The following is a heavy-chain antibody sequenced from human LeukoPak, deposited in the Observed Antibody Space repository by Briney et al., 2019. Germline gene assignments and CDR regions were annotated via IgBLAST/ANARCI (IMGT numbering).Heavy chain of an antibody. CDR2: ISSSSSYI. J-gene: IGHJ4*02. D-gene: IGHD2-2*01. CDR1: GFTFSSYS. CDR3: VVIASWADFDY. Sequence: GGSLRLSCAASGFTFSSYSMNWVRQAPGKGLEWVSSISSSSSYIYYADSVKGRFTISRDNARNSLYLQMNSLRAEDTAVYYCVVIASWADFDYWGQGTLVTVSS. V-gene: IGHV3-21*01.